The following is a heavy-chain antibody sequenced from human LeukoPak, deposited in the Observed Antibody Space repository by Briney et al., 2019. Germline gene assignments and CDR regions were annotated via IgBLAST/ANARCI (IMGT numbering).Heavy chain of an antibody. J-gene: IGHJ6*02. D-gene: IGHD1-26*01. Sequence: GGSLRLSCAASGCTFDDYGMSWVRQAPGKGLEWVSGINWNGGSTGYADSVKGRFTISRDNAKNSLYLQVNSLRAEDTALYYCARDQKLSSGRYYGMDVWGQGTTVTVSS. V-gene: IGHV3-20*04. CDR2: INWNGGST. CDR1: GCTFDDYG. CDR3: ARDQKLSSGRYYGMDV.